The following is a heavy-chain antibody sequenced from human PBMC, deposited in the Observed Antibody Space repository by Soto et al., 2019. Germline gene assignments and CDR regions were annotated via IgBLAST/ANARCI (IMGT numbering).Heavy chain of an antibody. J-gene: IGHJ4*02. CDR1: GGSISSSNW. V-gene: IGHV4-4*02. Sequence: QVQLQESGPGLVKPSGTLSLTCAVSGGSISSSNWWSWVRQPPGKGLEWIGEIYHSGSTNYNPSLKSRGTISLDKSKNPVSLKLSSVTAADTAVYDCAGRYDILTGPDYWGQGTLVTVSS. CDR2: IYHSGST. CDR3: AGRYDILTGPDY. D-gene: IGHD3-9*01.